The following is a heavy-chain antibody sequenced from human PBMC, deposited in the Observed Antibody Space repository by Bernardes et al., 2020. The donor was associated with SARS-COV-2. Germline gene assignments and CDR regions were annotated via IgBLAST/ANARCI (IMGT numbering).Heavy chain of an antibody. CDR1: GGSISSYY. CDR2: IYYSGST. CDR3: ARGHNSWISYYFDY. J-gene: IGHJ4*02. D-gene: IGHD6-13*01. V-gene: IGHV4-59*01. Sequence: TLSLTCTVSGGSISSYYWSWIRQPPGKGLEWIGYIYYSGSTNYNPSLKSRVTISVDTSKNQFSLKLSSVTAADTAVYYCARGHNSWISYYFDYWGQGTLVTVSS.